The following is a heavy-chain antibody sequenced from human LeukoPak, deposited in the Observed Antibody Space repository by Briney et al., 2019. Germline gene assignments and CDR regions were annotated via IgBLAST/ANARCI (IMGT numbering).Heavy chain of an antibody. V-gene: IGHV3-21*01. Sequence: PGGSLRLSCAASGFTFSSYSMNWVRQAPGKGLEWVSSISSSSSYIYYADSVKGRFTISRDNAKNSLYLQMNSLRADDTAVYYCARDTYDSSGYYCYWGQGTLVSVSS. J-gene: IGHJ4*02. CDR1: GFTFSSYS. CDR3: ARDTYDSSGYYCY. CDR2: ISSSSSYI. D-gene: IGHD3-22*01.